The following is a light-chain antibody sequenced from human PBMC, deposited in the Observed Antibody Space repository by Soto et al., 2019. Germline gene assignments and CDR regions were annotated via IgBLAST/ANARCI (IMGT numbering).Light chain of an antibody. CDR2: KAS. Sequence: DIQMTQSPPTLAASVGDRVTITCRARQSVNTWLAWHQQKPGKAPKVLIYKASSLESGVPSRFSGSGSGTEFTLTISSLQPDDVATYCCQHHNSFPFTFGGGTKVEIK. CDR3: QHHNSFPFT. CDR1: QSVNTW. V-gene: IGKV1-5*03. J-gene: IGKJ4*01.